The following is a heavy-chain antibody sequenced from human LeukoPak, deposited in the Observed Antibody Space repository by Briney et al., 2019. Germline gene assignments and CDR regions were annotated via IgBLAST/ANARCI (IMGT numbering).Heavy chain of an antibody. V-gene: IGHV4-59*01. CDR1: GVSISSYY. CDR2: IYYSGST. Sequence: SETLSLTCTASGVSISSYYWSWIRQPPGKGLEWIGYIYYSGSTNYNPSLKSRVTISVDTSKNQFSLKLSSVTAADTAVYYCAILDDYDAFDIWGQGTMVTVSS. CDR3: AILDDYDAFDI. D-gene: IGHD4-11*01. J-gene: IGHJ3*02.